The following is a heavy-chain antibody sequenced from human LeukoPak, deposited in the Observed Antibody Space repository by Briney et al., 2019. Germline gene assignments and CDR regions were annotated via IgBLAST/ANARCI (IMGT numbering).Heavy chain of an antibody. J-gene: IGHJ4*02. V-gene: IGHV4-59*01. CDR1: GGSISSYY. D-gene: IGHD3-22*01. Sequence: SETLSLTCTVSGGSISSYYWSWIRQPPGKGLEWIGYIYYSGSTNYNPSLKSRVTISVDTSKNQFSLKLSSVTAADTAVYYCARVATTMIVDYWGQGTLVTVSS. CDR3: ARVATTMIVDY. CDR2: IYYSGST.